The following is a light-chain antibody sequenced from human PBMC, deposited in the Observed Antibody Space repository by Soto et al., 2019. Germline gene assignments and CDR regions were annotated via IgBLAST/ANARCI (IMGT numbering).Light chain of an antibody. CDR2: DPS. Sequence: EIVLTQSPATLSLSPGERATLSCRASQSVSSYLAWYQQKPGQAPRLLIYDPSNKATALPARFSGSGSGTDFTLTISSLEPEEFAVYYCQQRSNWPLTFGGGTKVEIK. CDR1: QSVSSY. V-gene: IGKV3-11*01. CDR3: QQRSNWPLT. J-gene: IGKJ4*01.